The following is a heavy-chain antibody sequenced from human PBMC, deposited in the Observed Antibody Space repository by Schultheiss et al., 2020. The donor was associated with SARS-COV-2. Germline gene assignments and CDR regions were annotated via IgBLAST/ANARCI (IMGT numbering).Heavy chain of an antibody. CDR2: ISAYNGNT. Sequence: ASVKVSCKASGYTFTSYGISWVRQAPGQGLEWMGWISAYNGNTNYAQKLQGRVTMTTDTSTSTAYMELRSLRSDDTAVYYCARDTTTMIVVVSGGYYYGMDVWGQGTTVTVSS. V-gene: IGHV1-18*01. D-gene: IGHD3-22*01. CDR1: GYTFTSYG. J-gene: IGHJ6*02. CDR3: ARDTTTMIVVVSGGYYYGMDV.